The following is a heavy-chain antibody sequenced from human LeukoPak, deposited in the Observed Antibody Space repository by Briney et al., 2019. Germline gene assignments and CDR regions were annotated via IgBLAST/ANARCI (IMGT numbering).Heavy chain of an antibody. CDR1: GGSISSGSYY. V-gene: IGHV4-61*02. CDR2: IYTSGST. D-gene: IGHD3-10*01. Sequence: NSSETLSLTCTVSGGSISSGSYYWSWIRQPAGKGLEWIGRIYTSGSTNYNPSLKSRVTISVDTSKNQFSLKLSSVTAADTAVYYCAREGYYGSGSKMGDNWFDPWGQGTLVTVSS. CDR3: AREGYYGSGSKMGDNWFDP. J-gene: IGHJ5*02.